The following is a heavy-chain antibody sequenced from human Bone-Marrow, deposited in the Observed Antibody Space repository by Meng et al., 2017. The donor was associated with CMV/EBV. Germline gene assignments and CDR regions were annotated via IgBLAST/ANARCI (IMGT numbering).Heavy chain of an antibody. Sequence: ASVKVSCKSSGGTFSSNSAFRWVRQAPGQGLEWMGWINPNSGGTNYAQKFQGRVTMTRDTSISTAYMELSRLRSDDTAVYYCARDRGDGYNSKRYYYYGMDVWGQGTTVTFSS. J-gene: IGHJ6*02. CDR3: ARDRGDGYNSKRYYYYGMDV. CDR2: INPNSGGT. V-gene: IGHV1-2*02. CDR1: GGTFSSNS. D-gene: IGHD5-24*01.